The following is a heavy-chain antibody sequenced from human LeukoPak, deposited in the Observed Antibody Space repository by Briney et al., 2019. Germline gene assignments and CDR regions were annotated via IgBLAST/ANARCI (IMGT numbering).Heavy chain of an antibody. CDR3: ARVPIEYAFERMNYYYYYGMDV. J-gene: IGHJ6*02. Sequence: PGGSLRLSCAAYGFTFSSYWMSWVRQAPGKGLEWVANIKQDGSEKYYVDSVKGRFTISRDNAKNSLYLQMNSLRAEDTAVYYCARVPIEYAFERMNYYYYYGMDVWGQGTTVTVSS. CDR2: IKQDGSEK. D-gene: IGHD2/OR15-2a*01. CDR1: GFTFSSYW. V-gene: IGHV3-7*03.